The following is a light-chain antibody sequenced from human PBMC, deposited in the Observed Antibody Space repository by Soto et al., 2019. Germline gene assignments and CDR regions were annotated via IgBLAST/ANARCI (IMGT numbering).Light chain of an antibody. V-gene: IGKV1-9*01. CDR1: QGISSY. J-gene: IGKJ4*01. Sequence: IQFTQSPSSLSASVGARVTITCRASQGISSYLAWYQQKQGKAPSLLIYAASTLQSGVPSRFRGSGSGTDLTITISSLQPEDGETYYGQQLNSYPLTFGGGTKVDIK. CDR3: QQLNSYPLT. CDR2: AAS.